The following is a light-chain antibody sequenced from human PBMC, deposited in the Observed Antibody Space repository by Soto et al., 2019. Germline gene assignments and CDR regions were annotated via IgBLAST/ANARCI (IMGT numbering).Light chain of an antibody. V-gene: IGKV1-9*01. Sequence: DIQMTQSPSSLSASVGDRVTITCRASQSISSCLNWYQQKPGKAPKLLIYAASTLQGGVQSRFSGSGSGTEFTLTIRSLQPEDFATYYCQQLNSYPITFGQGTRLEIK. CDR2: AAS. CDR1: QSISSC. CDR3: QQLNSYPIT. J-gene: IGKJ5*01.